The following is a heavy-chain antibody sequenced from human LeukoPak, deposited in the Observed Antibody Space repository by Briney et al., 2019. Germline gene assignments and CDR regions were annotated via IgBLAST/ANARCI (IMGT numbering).Heavy chain of an antibody. J-gene: IGHJ4*02. CDR2: FDPEYGET. Sequence: RASVKVSCKVSGYTLTELSMHWVRQAPGKGLEWMGGFDPEYGETIYAQKFQGRVTMTEDTSTDTACMELSSLRSEDSAVYYCATAYVYPVDFWGQGTLASVSP. D-gene: IGHD2-8*01. CDR3: ATAYVYPVDF. CDR1: GYTLTELS. V-gene: IGHV1-24*01.